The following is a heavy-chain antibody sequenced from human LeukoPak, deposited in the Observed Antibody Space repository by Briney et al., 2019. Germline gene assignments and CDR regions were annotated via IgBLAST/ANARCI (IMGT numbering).Heavy chain of an antibody. J-gene: IGHJ6*03. CDR1: GYTFTTYH. Sequence: ASVKVSCKASGYTFTTYHIHWVRQAPGQGLECMGIINPSSGGTNYAQKFQGRVTMTRDTSTSTLYMELSSLRSEDTAVYYCARVVVRGVYYMDVWGKGTTVTVSS. CDR3: ARVVVRGVYYMDV. CDR2: INPSSGGT. V-gene: IGHV1-46*01. D-gene: IGHD3-10*01.